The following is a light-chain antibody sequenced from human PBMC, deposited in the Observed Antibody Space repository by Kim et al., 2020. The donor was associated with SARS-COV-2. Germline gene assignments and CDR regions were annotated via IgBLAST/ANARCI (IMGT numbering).Light chain of an antibody. CDR3: CSYAGSYTFV. V-gene: IGLV2-11*03. J-gene: IGLJ3*02. CDR2: DVS. Sequence: GQSVTIAGTGTSNDIGSYKFVSWYQQHPGKAPKLIIFDVSERSTGVPDRFSGSQSANTASLTISGLQPEDESDYYCCSYAGSYTFVFGGGTQLTVL. CDR1: SNDIGSYKF.